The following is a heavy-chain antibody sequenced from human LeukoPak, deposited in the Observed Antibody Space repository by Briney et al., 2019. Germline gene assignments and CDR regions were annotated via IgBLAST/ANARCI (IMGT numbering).Heavy chain of an antibody. V-gene: IGHV1-46*01. CDR1: GYTFTMYY. CDR3: TREERGGLSGNLGGLFASYYTYYYMDV. D-gene: IGHD3-16*01. Sequence: ASVKVSCKASGYTFTMYYIHWVRQAPGQGLEWMGMINPSDGATTYAQRFQGRVTMTRDMSTTTVYMDLRSLRSENTAVYFWTREERGGLSGNLGGLFASYYTYYYMDVWGRGTTVTVSS. CDR2: INPSDGAT. J-gene: IGHJ6*03.